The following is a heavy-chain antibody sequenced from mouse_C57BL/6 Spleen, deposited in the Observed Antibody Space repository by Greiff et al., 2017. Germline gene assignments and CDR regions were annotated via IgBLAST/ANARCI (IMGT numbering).Heavy chain of an antibody. V-gene: IGHV5-17*01. Sequence: EVKLVESGGGLVTPGGSLKLSCAASGFPFSDYGMHLVRQAPEKGLEWVAYISSGSSTIYYADTVKGRFTISRDNAKNTLFLQMTSLRSEDTAMYYCAREYYSYAMDYWGQGTSVTVSS. D-gene: IGHD1-1*01. CDR1: GFPFSDYG. CDR2: ISSGSSTI. CDR3: AREYYSYAMDY. J-gene: IGHJ4*01.